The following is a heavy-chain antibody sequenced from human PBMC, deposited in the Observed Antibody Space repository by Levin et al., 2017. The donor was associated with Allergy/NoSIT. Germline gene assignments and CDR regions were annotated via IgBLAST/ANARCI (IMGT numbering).Heavy chain of an antibody. D-gene: IGHD3-10*01. CDR2: ISNSGNT. V-gene: IGHV4-59*08. CDR1: SGSISNYH. CDR3: ARHVYIDGSPFDH. Sequence: SETLSLTCSVSSGSISNYHWSWIRQSPAEGLEWIGHISNSGNTNYNPSLTSRVTISLDTSKSQISLRLSTVTAADTAVYYRARHVYIDGSPFDHWGQGTLVAVSS. J-gene: IGHJ4*02.